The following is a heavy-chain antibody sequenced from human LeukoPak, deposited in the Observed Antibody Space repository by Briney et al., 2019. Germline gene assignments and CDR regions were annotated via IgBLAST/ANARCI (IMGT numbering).Heavy chain of an antibody. J-gene: IGHJ3*02. CDR3: AAEIYGGDSDCCSLDI. CDR2: IGVTGGNT. D-gene: IGHD4-23*01. V-gene: IGHV1-58*02. CDR1: GFTFIRSA. Sequence: SVKVSCKTSGFTFIRSAIQWVRQPRGQRLEWIGWIGVTGGNTNYVERLQGRVTITRDMSTSTAYMEVSSLTSEDTAVYYCAAEIYGGDSDCCSLDIWGQGTMVTVSS.